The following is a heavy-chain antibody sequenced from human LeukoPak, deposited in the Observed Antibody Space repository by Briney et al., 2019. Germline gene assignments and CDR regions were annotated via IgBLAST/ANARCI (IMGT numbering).Heavy chain of an antibody. V-gene: IGHV3-74*01. CDR2: INSDGSST. CDR3: ARDRQYDMDV. CDR1: GFTFSSYW. J-gene: IGHJ6*02. Sequence: GGSLRLSCAASGFTFSSYWMHWARHAPGKGLVWVSHINSDGSSTIYADSVKGRFTISRDNAKNTVYLQMNSLRVEDTAVYYCARDRQYDMDVWGQGTTVTVSS.